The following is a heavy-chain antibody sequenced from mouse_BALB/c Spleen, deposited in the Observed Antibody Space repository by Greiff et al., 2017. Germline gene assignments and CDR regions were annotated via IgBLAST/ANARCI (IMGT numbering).Heavy chain of an antibody. CDR2: ISNGGGST. V-gene: IGHV5-12-2*01. Sequence: EVQLVESGGGLVQPGGSLKLSCAASGFTFSSYTMSWVRQTPEKRLEWVAYISNGGGSTYYPDTVKGRFTISRDNAKNTLYLQMSSLKSEDTAMYYCARQGLLDVWGAGTTVTGSS. CDR3: ARQGLLDV. CDR1: GFTFSSYT. J-gene: IGHJ1*01.